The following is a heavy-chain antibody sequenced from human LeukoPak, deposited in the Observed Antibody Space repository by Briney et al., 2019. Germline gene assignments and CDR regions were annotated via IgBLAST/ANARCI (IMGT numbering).Heavy chain of an antibody. Sequence: PGRSLTLSCAASGFTFSIYGMHWVRQAPGRGLEWVATLSGSGAGTYYSDSVQGRFTISRDNSKRTLFLQMNSLRAEDTAFYYCAKAELGVDTFFDYWGQGTLVTVSS. J-gene: IGHJ4*02. CDR3: AKAELGVDTFFDY. D-gene: IGHD3-3*01. CDR2: LSGSGAGT. V-gene: IGHV3-23*01. CDR1: GFTFSIYG.